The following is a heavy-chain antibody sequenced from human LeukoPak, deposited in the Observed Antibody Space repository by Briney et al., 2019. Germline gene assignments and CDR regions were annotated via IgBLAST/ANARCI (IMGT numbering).Heavy chain of an antibody. CDR2: INHSGST. Sequence: SETLSLTCAVYGGSFSGYYWSWIRQPPGKGLEWIGEINHSGSTNYNPSLKSRVTISVDTSKNQFSLKLSSVTAADTAVYYCARGTRRRRPFDYWGQGTLVTVSS. D-gene: IGHD1-1*01. CDR3: ARGTRRRRPFDY. V-gene: IGHV4-34*01. J-gene: IGHJ4*02. CDR1: GGSFSGYY.